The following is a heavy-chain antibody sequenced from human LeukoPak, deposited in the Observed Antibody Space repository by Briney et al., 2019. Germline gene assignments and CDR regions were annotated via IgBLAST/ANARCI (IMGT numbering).Heavy chain of an antibody. CDR2: IKQDGSEK. Sequence: PGGSLRLSCAASGFTFSSYWMSWVRQAPGKGLEWVANIKQDGSEKYYVDSVKGRFTISRDNSKNTLYLQMNSLRAEDTAVYYCATDDYGGLDYWGQGTLVTVSS. CDR3: ATDDYGGLDY. D-gene: IGHD4-23*01. J-gene: IGHJ4*02. CDR1: GFTFSSYW. V-gene: IGHV3-7*01.